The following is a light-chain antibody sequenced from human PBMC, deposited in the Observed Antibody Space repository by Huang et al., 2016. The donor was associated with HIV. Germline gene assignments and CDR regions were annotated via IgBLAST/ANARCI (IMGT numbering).Light chain of an antibody. V-gene: IGKV3-20*01. CDR2: GAS. CDR3: QQYGTSRT. CDR1: QSVSSSY. J-gene: IGKJ1*01. Sequence: EIVLTQSPGTLSLSPGERATLSCRASQSVSSSYLAWYQQKPGQAPRLLIDGASSRATGIPDRFGGSGSGTDFTLTISRLEPEDFAVYYCQQYGTSRTFGQGTKVEIK.